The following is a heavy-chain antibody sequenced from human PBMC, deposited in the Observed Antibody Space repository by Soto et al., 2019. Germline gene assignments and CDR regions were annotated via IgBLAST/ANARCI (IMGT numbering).Heavy chain of an antibody. CDR2: TYYRSKWYN. D-gene: IGHD3-3*01. CDR3: AREALGGVVIYYYYGMDV. J-gene: IGHJ6*02. CDR1: GDSVSSNSAA. Sequence: SQTLSLTCAISGDSVSSNSAAWNWIGQSPSRGLEWLGRTYYRSKWYNDYAVSVKSRITINPDTSKNQFSLQLNSVTPEDTAVYYCAREALGGVVIYYYYGMDVWGQGTTVTVSS. V-gene: IGHV6-1*01.